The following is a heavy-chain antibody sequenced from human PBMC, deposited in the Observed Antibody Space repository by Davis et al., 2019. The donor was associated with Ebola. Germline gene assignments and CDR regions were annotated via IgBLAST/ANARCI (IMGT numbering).Heavy chain of an antibody. V-gene: IGHV3-30-3*01. D-gene: IGHD5-12*01. Sequence: SCKVSGNSLNDFSMHWVRQAPGKGLEWLTVISYNGTNKFYADSVKGRFTIYRDNSKSTLYLQMNNLRAEDTAVYYCARGWLRSGFDYWGQGTLATVSS. CDR3: ARGWLRSGFDY. CDR1: GNSLNDFS. J-gene: IGHJ4*02. CDR2: ISYNGTNK.